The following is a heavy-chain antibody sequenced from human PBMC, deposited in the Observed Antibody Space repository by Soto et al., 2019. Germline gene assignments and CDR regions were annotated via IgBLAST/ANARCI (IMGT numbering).Heavy chain of an antibody. Sequence: ASVKVSCKASGYRFNTYGITWVRQAPGQGLEWMGWITAYNGHTNSAQKLQDRVTMTTDISTSTAYMELRSLRSDDTAVYYCARCQGEYCSGGSWYANYYYHGLDVWAQGTTVTVSS. CDR3: ARCQGEYCSGGSWYANYYYHGLDV. D-gene: IGHD2-15*01. CDR2: ITAYNGHT. CDR1: GYRFNTYG. V-gene: IGHV1-18*01. J-gene: IGHJ6*02.